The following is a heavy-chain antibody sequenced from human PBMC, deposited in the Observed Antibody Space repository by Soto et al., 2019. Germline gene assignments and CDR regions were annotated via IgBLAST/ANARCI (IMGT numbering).Heavy chain of an antibody. Sequence: PVESLTTSCKGSGYSFTSYWIVWVLQMPGKGLEWMGIIYPGDSDTRYSPSFQGQVTISADKSISTAYLQWSSLKASDTAMYYCARPLSYSSSSPWFDPWGQGTMVTVSS. CDR1: GYSFTSYW. D-gene: IGHD6-6*01. V-gene: IGHV5-51*01. J-gene: IGHJ5*02. CDR3: ARPLSYSSSSPWFDP. CDR2: IYPGDSDT.